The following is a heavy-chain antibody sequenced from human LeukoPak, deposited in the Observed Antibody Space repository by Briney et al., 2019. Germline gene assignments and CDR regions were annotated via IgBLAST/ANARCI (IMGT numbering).Heavy chain of an antibody. D-gene: IGHD2-2*01. J-gene: IGHJ3*02. Sequence: PSETLSLTCTVSGGSISSSSYYWGWIRQPPGKGLEWIGEINHSGSTNYNPSLKSRVTLSVDTSKNQFSLKLSSVTAADTAVYYCASRYCSSTSCYGLDAFDIWGQGTMVTVSS. CDR1: GGSISSSSYY. V-gene: IGHV4-39*07. CDR3: ASRYCSSTSCYGLDAFDI. CDR2: INHSGST.